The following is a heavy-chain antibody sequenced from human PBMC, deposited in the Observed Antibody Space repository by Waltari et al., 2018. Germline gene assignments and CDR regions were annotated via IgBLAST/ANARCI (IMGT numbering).Heavy chain of an antibody. V-gene: IGHV3-30*04. J-gene: IGHJ4*02. CDR3: ARDRGVGVTPDYFDY. Sequence: QVQLVESGGGVVQPGRSLRLSCAASGFIFSDYAMNWVRQAPGKGLEWVAVISYEGRDKYYADSVWGRFTLSRDNSKSTLFLQMNSLRGEDTAVYYCARDRGVGVTPDYFDYWGQGTLVTVSS. CDR2: ISYEGRDK. D-gene: IGHD1-26*01. CDR1: GFIFSDYA.